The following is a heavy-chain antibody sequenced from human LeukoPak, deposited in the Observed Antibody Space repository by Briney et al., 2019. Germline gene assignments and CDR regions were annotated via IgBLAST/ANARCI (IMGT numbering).Heavy chain of an antibody. CDR3: ARESGYCSATSCYRPEDY. CDR2: INTDGSST. D-gene: IGHD2-2*01. CDR1: GFTFSSYW. J-gene: IGHJ4*02. V-gene: IGHV3-74*01. Sequence: GGSLRLSCTASGFTFSSYWMPWVRQAPGKGLVWVSRINTDGSSTRYADSVKGRFTISRDNAKNTLYLQVNNLRAEDTAVYYCARESGYCSATSCYRPEDYWGQGTLVTVSS.